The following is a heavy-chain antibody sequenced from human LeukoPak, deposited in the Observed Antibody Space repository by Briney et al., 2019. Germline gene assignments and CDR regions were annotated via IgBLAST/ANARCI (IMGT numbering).Heavy chain of an antibody. CDR2: IGGSGGST. Sequence: GGSLRLSCAASGFTFSSYARSWVRQPPGKGLEWVCEIGGSGGSTYYADSVKGRFTISRDNSKNTLYLQMNSLRAEDTAVYYCAKWDSGYDSGLDYWGQGTLVTVSS. D-gene: IGHD5-12*01. V-gene: IGHV3-23*01. J-gene: IGHJ4*02. CDR3: AKWDSGYDSGLDY. CDR1: GFTFSSYA.